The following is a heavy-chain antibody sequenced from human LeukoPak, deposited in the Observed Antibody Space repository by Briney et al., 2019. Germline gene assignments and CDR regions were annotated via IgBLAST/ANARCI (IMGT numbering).Heavy chain of an antibody. D-gene: IGHD2-21*02. CDR3: AKDGGGADFFFDY. Sequence: GGSLRLSCAASGFNFNNYGMHWVRQAPGKGLEWVAFIRHDGSDKYYADSVKGRFTISRDNSKNTLFLQVDSLRTDDAAVYYCAKDGGGADFFFDYWGQGTLVTVSS. CDR2: IRHDGSDK. CDR1: GFNFNNYG. J-gene: IGHJ4*02. V-gene: IGHV3-30*02.